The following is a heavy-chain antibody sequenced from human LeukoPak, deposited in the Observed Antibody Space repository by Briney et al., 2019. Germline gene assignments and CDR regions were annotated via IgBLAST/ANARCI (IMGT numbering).Heavy chain of an antibody. CDR2: MNPNSGNT. D-gene: IGHD6-19*01. J-gene: IGHJ5*02. V-gene: IGHV1-8*02. CDR1: GGTFSSYA. Sequence: ASVKVSCKASGGTFSSYAISWVRQATGQGLEWMGWMNPNSGNTGYAQKFQGRVTMTRNTSISTAYMELSSLRSEDTAVYYCARGQWLVTGYWFDPWGQGTLVTVSS. CDR3: ARGQWLVTGYWFDP.